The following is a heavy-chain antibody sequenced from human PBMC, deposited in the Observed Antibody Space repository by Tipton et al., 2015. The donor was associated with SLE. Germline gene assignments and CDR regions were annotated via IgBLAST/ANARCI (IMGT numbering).Heavy chain of an antibody. CDR1: GGSISGDDYY. CDR3: ASKYFYDSDGLRY. CDR2: KSYRGST. V-gene: IGHV4-31*03. D-gene: IGHD3-22*01. J-gene: IGHJ4*02. Sequence: TLSLTCTVSGGSISGDDYYWSWIRQHPGMGLEWIGHKSYRGSTHSNPPLRSRVTISVDTSKNQFSLRLSSVTAADTAVYYCASKYFYDSDGLRYWGQGTLVTVSS.